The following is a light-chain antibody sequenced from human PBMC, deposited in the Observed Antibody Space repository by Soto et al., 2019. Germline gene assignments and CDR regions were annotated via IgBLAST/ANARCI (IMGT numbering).Light chain of an antibody. CDR2: DAS. V-gene: IGKV3-20*01. CDR1: QSVSSTY. J-gene: IGKJ2*01. CDR3: QQYGSSPYT. Sequence: EIVLTQSPGTLYLSPGERDTLSCRASQSVSSTYLAWYQQNPGQAPRLLIYDASSRATGIPDRFSCSGSGTDFTLTISRLESGDFAVYFCQQYGSSPYTFGQGTKLEIK.